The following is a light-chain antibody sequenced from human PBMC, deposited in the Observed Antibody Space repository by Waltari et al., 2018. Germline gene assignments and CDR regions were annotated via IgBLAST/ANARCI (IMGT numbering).Light chain of an antibody. CDR3: QTGGHGTWV. J-gene: IGLJ3*02. V-gene: IGLV4-69*01. CDR1: SGHSSNI. CDR2: VNSDGSH. Sequence: QLVLTQSPSASASLGASVKLTCTLSSGHSSNIIAWHQQQPEKGPRYWMKVNSDGSHSKGDEIPDRFSGSSSGPDLYLTISGVQSEDEADYYCQTGGHGTWVFGGGTKLTVL.